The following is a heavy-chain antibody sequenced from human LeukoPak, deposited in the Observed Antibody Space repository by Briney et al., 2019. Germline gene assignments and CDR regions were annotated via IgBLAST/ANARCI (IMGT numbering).Heavy chain of an antibody. CDR1: GGSISSGDYY. V-gene: IGHV4-30-4*01. Sequence: SETLSLTCTVSGGSISSGDYYWSWIRQPPGKGLEWIEYIYYSGSTYYNPSLKSRVTISVDTSKNQFSLKLSSVTAADTAVYYCARDTLSLDDYGDYGNWFDPWGQGTLVTVSS. CDR3: ARDTLSLDDYGDYGNWFDP. CDR2: IYYSGST. D-gene: IGHD4-17*01. J-gene: IGHJ5*02.